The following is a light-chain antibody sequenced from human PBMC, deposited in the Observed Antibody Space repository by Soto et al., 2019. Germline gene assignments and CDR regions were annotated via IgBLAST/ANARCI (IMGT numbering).Light chain of an antibody. Sequence: EIVLTQSPATLSLSPGERATLSCRASQSVSSYLAWYQQKPGQAPRLLIYDASNRATGIPARFSGSGSGTDFTPPISSLEPADFAVYYCQQRSNWPPVFTFGPGTKVDIK. CDR3: QQRSNWPPVFT. CDR1: QSVSSY. V-gene: IGKV3-11*01. J-gene: IGKJ3*01. CDR2: DAS.